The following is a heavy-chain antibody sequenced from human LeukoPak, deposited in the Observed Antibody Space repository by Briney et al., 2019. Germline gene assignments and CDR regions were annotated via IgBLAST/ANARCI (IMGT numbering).Heavy chain of an antibody. CDR3: ARWVTMVRGVTYYYMDV. V-gene: IGHV1-69*05. Sequence: ASVKVSCKASGGAFNNYAISWVRQAPGQGLEWMGGIIPIFGTANYAQNFQGRVTITTDECTSTAYMELSSLRSEDTAVYYCARWVTMVRGVTYYYMDVWGKGTSVTVSS. D-gene: IGHD3-10*01. CDR2: IIPIFGTA. J-gene: IGHJ6*03. CDR1: GGAFNNYA.